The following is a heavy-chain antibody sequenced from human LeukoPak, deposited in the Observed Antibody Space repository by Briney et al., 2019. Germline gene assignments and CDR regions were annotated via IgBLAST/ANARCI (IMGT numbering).Heavy chain of an antibody. J-gene: IGHJ4*02. D-gene: IGHD6-19*01. CDR2: ISYDGSNK. CDR1: GFTFSSYG. Sequence: RSLRLSCAASGFTFSSYGMHWVRQAPGKGLEWVAGISYDGSNKYYADSVKGRFTIPRDDYKNTLYLQMNILTAEDTAVYYCAKSGSGSTLDYWGQGTLVTVSS. V-gene: IGHV3-30*18. CDR3: AKSGSGSTLDY.